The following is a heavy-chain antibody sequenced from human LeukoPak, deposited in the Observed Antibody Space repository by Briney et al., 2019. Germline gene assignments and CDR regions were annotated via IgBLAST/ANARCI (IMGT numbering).Heavy chain of an antibody. D-gene: IGHD5-18*01. J-gene: IGHJ4*02. CDR3: ARRAYSYGDFDY. V-gene: IGHV4-31*03. CDR1: AGSISSGGYY. Sequence: PSQTLSLTCTVSAGSISSGGYYWSWIRQHPGKGLEWIGYIYYSGSTYYNPSLKSRVTISVDTSKNQFSLKLSSVTAADTAVYYCARRAYSYGDFDYWGQGTLVTVSS. CDR2: IYYSGST.